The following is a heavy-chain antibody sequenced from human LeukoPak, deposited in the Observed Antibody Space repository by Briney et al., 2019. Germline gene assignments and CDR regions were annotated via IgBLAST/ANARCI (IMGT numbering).Heavy chain of an antibody. CDR3: ARDGGIAVAGTPSNYYYYGMDV. V-gene: IGHV3-30-3*01. CDR2: ISYGGSNK. Sequence: GGSLRLSCAASGFTFSTYAMHWVRQAPGKGLEWVTIISYGGSNKYYADSVKGRFTISRDNSKNTLYLQMNSLRAEDTAVYYRARDGGIAVAGTPSNYYYYGMDVWGQGTTVTVSS. D-gene: IGHD6-19*01. CDR1: GFTFSTYA. J-gene: IGHJ6*02.